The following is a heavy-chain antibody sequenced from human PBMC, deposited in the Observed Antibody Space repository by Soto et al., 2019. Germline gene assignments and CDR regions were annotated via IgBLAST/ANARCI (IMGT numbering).Heavy chain of an antibody. CDR1: GFTFSSYA. Sequence: GGSLRLSCSASGFTFSSYAMHWVRQAPGKGLEYVSAISSNGGSTYYADSVKGRFTISRDKSTSTCYMELSSLRSEDTAVYYCATRVQNYYDSSGYSSDHYFNYWGKGPLVTVSS. J-gene: IGHJ4*02. CDR2: ISSNGGST. CDR3: ATRVQNYYDSSGYSSDHYFNY. D-gene: IGHD3-22*01. V-gene: IGHV3-64*04.